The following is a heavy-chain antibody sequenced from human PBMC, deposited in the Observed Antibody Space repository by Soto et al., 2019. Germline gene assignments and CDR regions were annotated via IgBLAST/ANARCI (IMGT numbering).Heavy chain of an antibody. CDR3: ARGRLRVLEWLLRERDTVGWFDP. CDR1: GGSFSGYY. J-gene: IGHJ5*02. D-gene: IGHD3-3*01. CDR2: INHSGST. Sequence: QVQLQQWGAGLLKPSETLSLTCAVYGGSFSGYYWSWIRQPPGKGLEWIGEINHSGSTNYNPSLKSRVTRSVDTSKNQFSLKLSSVTAADTAVYYCARGRLRVLEWLLRERDTVGWFDPWGQGTLVAVSS. V-gene: IGHV4-34*01.